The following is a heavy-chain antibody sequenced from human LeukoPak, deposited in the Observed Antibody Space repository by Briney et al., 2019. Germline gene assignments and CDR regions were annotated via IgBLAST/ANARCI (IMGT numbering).Heavy chain of an antibody. Sequence: ASVKVSCKASGYTFTSYGISWVRQAPGQGLEWMGIINPSGGSTSYAQKFQGRVTMTRDMSTSTVYMELSSLRSEDTAVYYCASYYYDSSGYLTLDYWGQGTLVTVSS. CDR1: GYTFTSYG. CDR2: INPSGGST. CDR3: ASYYYDSSGYLTLDY. J-gene: IGHJ4*02. V-gene: IGHV1-46*01. D-gene: IGHD3-22*01.